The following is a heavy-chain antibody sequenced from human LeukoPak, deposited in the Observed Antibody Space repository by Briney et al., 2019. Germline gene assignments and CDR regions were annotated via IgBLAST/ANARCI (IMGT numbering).Heavy chain of an antibody. CDR3: AKAPGGYCSGGSCYFDY. Sequence: GGSLRLSCAASGFTFSSYAMSWVRQAPGKGLEWVSAISGSGGSTYYADSVKGRFTISRDNSKNTLYLQMNSLRAEDTAVYYCAKAPGGYCSGGSCYFDYWGQGTLVTVSS. J-gene: IGHJ4*02. D-gene: IGHD2-15*01. CDR2: ISGSGGST. V-gene: IGHV3-23*01. CDR1: GFTFSSYA.